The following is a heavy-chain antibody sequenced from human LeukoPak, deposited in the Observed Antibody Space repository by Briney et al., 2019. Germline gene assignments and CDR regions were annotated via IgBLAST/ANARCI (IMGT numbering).Heavy chain of an antibody. CDR3: ARYCSGGSCRAFDY. D-gene: IGHD2-15*01. CDR2: INHSGST. V-gene: IGHV4-39*07. J-gene: IGHJ4*02. Sequence: PSETLSLTCTVSGGSISSSSYYWGWIRQPPGKGLEWIGEINHSGSTNYNPSLKSRVTISVDTSKNQFSLKLSSVTAADTAVYYCARYCSGGSCRAFDYWGQGTLVTVSS. CDR1: GGSISSSSYY.